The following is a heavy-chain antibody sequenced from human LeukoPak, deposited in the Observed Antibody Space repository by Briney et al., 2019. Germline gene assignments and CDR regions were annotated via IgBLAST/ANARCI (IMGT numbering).Heavy chain of an antibody. V-gene: IGHV1-8*01. CDR2: MNPNSGNT. D-gene: IGHD3-9*01. J-gene: IGHJ6*02. CDR3: AREAYYDILTGYYTLDYYYYGMDV. CDR1: GYTFTSYD. Sequence: GASVKVSCRASGYTFTSYDINWVRQATGQGLEWMGWMNPNSGNTGYAQKFQGRVTMTRNTSISTAYMELSSLRSEDTAVYYCAREAYYDILTGYYTLDYYYYGMDVWGQGTTVTVSS.